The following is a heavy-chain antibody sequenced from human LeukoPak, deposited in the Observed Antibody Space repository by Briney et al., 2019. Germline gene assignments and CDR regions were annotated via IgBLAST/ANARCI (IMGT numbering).Heavy chain of an antibody. CDR2: INPNSGGT. CDR1: GYTFTGYY. V-gene: IGHV1-2*02. D-gene: IGHD7-27*01. J-gene: IGHJ4*02. CDR3: ARDDAPNWGIYY. Sequence: GASVKVPCKASGYTFTGYYMHWVRQAPGQGLEWMGWINPNSGGTNYAQKFQGRVTMTRDTSISTAYMELSRLRSDDTAVYYCARDDAPNWGIYYWGQGTLVTVSS.